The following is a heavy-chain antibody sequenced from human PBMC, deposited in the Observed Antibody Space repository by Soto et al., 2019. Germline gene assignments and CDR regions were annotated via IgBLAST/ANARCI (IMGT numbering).Heavy chain of an antibody. J-gene: IGHJ5*02. D-gene: IGHD2-2*01. CDR1: GYTFTSYG. Sequence: ASVKVSCKASGYTFTSYGISWVRQAPGQGLEWMGWISAYNGNTNYAQKLQGRVTMTTDTSTSTAYMELRSLRSDDTAVYYCARDKVPAAHISYNWFDPWGQGTLVTVS. V-gene: IGHV1-18*01. CDR2: ISAYNGNT. CDR3: ARDKVPAAHISYNWFDP.